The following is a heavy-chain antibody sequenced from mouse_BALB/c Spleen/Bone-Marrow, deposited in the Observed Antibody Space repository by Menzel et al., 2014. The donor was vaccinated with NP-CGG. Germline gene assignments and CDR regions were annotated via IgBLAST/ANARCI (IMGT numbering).Heavy chain of an antibody. V-gene: IGHV1-26*01. CDR1: GYTFTDYY. J-gene: IGHJ2*01. Sequence: EVQGVESGPELVKPGTSVKMSCKASGYTFTDYYMMWVRQSHGKSLEWIGHINPNTDGTFYNQKFKGKATLTVDKSSSTAYMQLNSLTSEDSAVCYCARSRYFDNWGQGTTLTVSS. CDR2: INPNTDGT. CDR3: ARSRYFDN. D-gene: IGHD3-3*01.